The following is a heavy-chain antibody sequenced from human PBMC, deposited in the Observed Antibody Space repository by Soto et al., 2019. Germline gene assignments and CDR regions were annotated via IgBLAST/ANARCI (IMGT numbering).Heavy chain of an antibody. V-gene: IGHV1-69*12. Sequence: QVQLVQSGAEVKKPGSSVKVSFKAFGGTFSRYAVSWVRQAPGQRLEWMGGIIPIFGTANYAQKFQGRVTITADESTSTAYMELSSLRSEDTAVYYCARDPIDRYGMDVWGQGTTVTVSS. CDR2: IIPIFGTA. CDR1: GGTFSRYA. J-gene: IGHJ6*02. CDR3: ARDPIDRYGMDV.